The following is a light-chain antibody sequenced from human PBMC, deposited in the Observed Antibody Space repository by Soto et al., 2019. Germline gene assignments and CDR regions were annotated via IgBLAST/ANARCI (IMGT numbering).Light chain of an antibody. CDR3: QQYNNWPPYT. Sequence: EIVMTQSPVTLSVSPGESATLSCRASQSVSSNLAWYQQNPGQAPRLLIYGASTRATGIPARFSGSGSGTEFTLTISSLQSEHFAVYYCQQYNNWPPYTFGQGTKLEIK. CDR2: GAS. CDR1: QSVSSN. V-gene: IGKV3-15*01. J-gene: IGKJ2*01.